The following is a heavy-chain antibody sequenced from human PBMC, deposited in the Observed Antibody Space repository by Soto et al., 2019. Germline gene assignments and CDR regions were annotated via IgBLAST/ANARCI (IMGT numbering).Heavy chain of an antibody. CDR2: IIPLFGTP. D-gene: IGHD2-21*02. Sequence: QVQLVQSGAEVRKPGSSVKVSCKASGGTFSSYAISWVRQAPGQGLEWMGGIIPLFGTPSYAQKFQGRVTITADESTTTASMELSSLRSEDTAVYYCARNLVRGGSDSLGLNYFYYWGQGTLVTVSS. J-gene: IGHJ4*02. V-gene: IGHV1-69*01. CDR3: ARNLVRGGSDSLGLNYFYY. CDR1: GGTFSSYA.